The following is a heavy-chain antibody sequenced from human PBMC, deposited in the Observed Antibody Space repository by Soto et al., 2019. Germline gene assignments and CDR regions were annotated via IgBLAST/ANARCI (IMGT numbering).Heavy chain of an antibody. Sequence: EVQLADSGGGLVEPGGSLSLSCAASGFTVSNNYMCWVRQAPGKGLEWVSLIYSGGVTHYADSVRGRFTISRDNSRNTLYLQMNSLRADDTAVYYCAKRGTTVTTSLWYWGQGTLVTVSS. CDR2: IYSGGVT. CDR3: AKRGTTVTTSLWY. J-gene: IGHJ4*02. D-gene: IGHD4-17*01. CDR1: GFTVSNNY. V-gene: IGHV3-66*01.